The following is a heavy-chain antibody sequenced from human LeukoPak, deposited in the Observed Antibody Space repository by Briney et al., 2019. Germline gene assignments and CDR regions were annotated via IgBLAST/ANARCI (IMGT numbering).Heavy chain of an antibody. Sequence: PSETLSPTCAVYGGSFSGYYWSWIRQPPGKGLEWIGEINHSGSTNYNPSLKSRVTISVDTSKNQFSLKLSSVTAADTAVYYCARHLGYCSSTSCYNYYFDYWGQGTLVTVSS. CDR2: INHSGST. CDR1: GGSFSGYY. J-gene: IGHJ4*02. D-gene: IGHD2-2*02. V-gene: IGHV4-34*01. CDR3: ARHLGYCSSTSCYNYYFDY.